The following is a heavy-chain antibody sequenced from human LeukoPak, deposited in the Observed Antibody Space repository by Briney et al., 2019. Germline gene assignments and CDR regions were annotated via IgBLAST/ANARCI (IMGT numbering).Heavy chain of an antibody. J-gene: IGHJ4*02. CDR2: ISSDGRNT. D-gene: IGHD5-18*01. CDR3: AKPVSVDTAMVPCDY. V-gene: IGHV3-30*18. CDR1: GFTCSSYG. Sequence: GRSLRLSCAASGFTCSSYGMHWVRQAPGKGLEWGAVISSDGRNTYYADSVKGRFTTSRDNSKNTLYLQMNSLRGEDTAVYYCAKPVSVDTAMVPCDYWGQGTLVTVSS.